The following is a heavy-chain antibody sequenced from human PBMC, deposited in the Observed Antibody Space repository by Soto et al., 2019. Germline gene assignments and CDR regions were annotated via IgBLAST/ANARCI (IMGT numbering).Heavy chain of an antibody. J-gene: IGHJ5*02. CDR2: VYRGGST. CDR1: GYSISSGYY. V-gene: IGHV4-38-2*01. Sequence: SETLSLTCAVSGYSISSGYYWGWVRQPPGKGLEWIGSVYRGGSTSYNPSLKSRVTISVDTSKNQFSLSLTSVTAADTAVYSCPRVPPTTGTIGGWFDPWRQGTLVTVSS. D-gene: IGHD1-1*01. CDR3: PRVPPTTGTIGGWFDP.